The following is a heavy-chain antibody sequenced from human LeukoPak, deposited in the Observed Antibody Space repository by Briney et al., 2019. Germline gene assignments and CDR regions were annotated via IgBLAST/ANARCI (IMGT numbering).Heavy chain of an antibody. CDR2: IWYDGSNK. V-gene: IGHV3-33*08. CDR1: GFTFSSYA. D-gene: IGHD3-22*01. J-gene: IGHJ4*02. CDR3: ARGLYDSSGYYYFPHY. Sequence: GGSLRLSCAASGFTFSSYAMSWVRQAPGKGLEWVAVIWYDGSNKYYADSVKGRFTISRDNSKNTLYLQMNSLRAEDTAVYYCARGLYDSSGYYYFPHYWGQGTLVTVSS.